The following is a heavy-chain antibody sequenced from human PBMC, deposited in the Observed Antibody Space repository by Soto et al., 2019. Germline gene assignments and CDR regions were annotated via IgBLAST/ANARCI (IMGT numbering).Heavy chain of an antibody. CDR3: AKVFPPHDYGDYVGAFDI. Sequence: GGSLRLSCAASGFTFSSYGMHWVRQAPGKGLEWVAVISYDGSNKYYADSVKGRFTISRDNSKNTLYLQMNSLRAEDTAVYYCAKVFPPHDYGDYVGAFDIWGQGTMVTVSS. CDR2: ISYDGSNK. CDR1: GFTFSSYG. J-gene: IGHJ3*02. D-gene: IGHD4-17*01. V-gene: IGHV3-30*18.